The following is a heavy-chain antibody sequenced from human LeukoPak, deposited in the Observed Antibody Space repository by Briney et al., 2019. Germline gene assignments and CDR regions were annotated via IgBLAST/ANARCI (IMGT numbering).Heavy chain of an antibody. CDR3: ARSSPSGRNFDY. CDR1: GYTFTGYY. Sequence: ASVKVSCKASGYTFTGYYMHWVRQAPGQGLEWMGWINPNSGDSGYIQKFQGRVTMTRNTSISTAYMELSSLRSEDTAVYYCARSSPSGRNFDYWGQGTLVTVSS. D-gene: IGHD3-10*01. CDR2: INPNSGDS. V-gene: IGHV1-8*02. J-gene: IGHJ4*02.